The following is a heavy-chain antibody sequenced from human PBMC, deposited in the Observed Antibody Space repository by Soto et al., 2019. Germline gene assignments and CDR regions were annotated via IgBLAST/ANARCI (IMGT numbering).Heavy chain of an antibody. J-gene: IGHJ4*02. CDR1: GFTFSSYG. V-gene: IGHV3-30*18. D-gene: IGHD6-19*01. CDR2: ISYDGSNK. Sequence: QVQLVESGGGVVQPGRSLRLSCAASGFTFSSYGMHWVRQAPGKGLEWVAVISYDGSNKYYADSGKGRFTISRDNSKNTLYLQMNSLRAEDTAVYYCAKVSVGWLIRGGLHYFDYWGQGTLVTVSS. CDR3: AKVSVGWLIRGGLHYFDY.